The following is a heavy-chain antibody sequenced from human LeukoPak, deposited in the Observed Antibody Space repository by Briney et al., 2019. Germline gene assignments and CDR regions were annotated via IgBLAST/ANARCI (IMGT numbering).Heavy chain of an antibody. CDR1: GVTFSSYG. Sequence: PGGSLRLSCAASGVTFSSYGMSWVRQAPGKGLEWASAISGSGGRTDYADSVKRRFTISRDNLKNTLYLQMNSLRADDTPIYYCAKDPSRGYSYHFWGQGTLVSVSS. D-gene: IGHD5-18*01. V-gene: IGHV3-23*01. J-gene: IGHJ4*02. CDR3: AKDPSRGYSYHF. CDR2: ISGSGGRT.